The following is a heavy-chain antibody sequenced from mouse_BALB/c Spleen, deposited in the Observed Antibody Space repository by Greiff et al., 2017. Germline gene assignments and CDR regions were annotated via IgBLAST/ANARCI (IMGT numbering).Heavy chain of an antibody. CDR1: GFTFSSYT. V-gene: IGHV5-6-4*01. CDR3: TREIMDY. Sequence: DVKLVESGGGLVKPGGSLKLSCAASGFTFSSYTMSWVRQTPEKRLEWVATISSGGSYTYYPDSVKGRFTISRDNAKNTLYLQMSSLKSEDTAMYYCTREIMDYWGQGTSVTVSS. CDR2: ISSGGSYT. J-gene: IGHJ4*01.